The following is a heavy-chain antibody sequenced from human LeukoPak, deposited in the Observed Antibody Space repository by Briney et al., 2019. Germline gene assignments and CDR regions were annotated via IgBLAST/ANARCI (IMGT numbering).Heavy chain of an antibody. J-gene: IGHJ6*02. Sequence: GGSLRLSCAASGFTFSNAWMNWVRQAPGKGLEWVGRIKSKTDGGTTDYAAPVKGRFTISRGDSKNTLYLQMNSLKTEDTAVYYCTTDSPYYYGMDVWGQGTTVTVSS. CDR3: TTDSPYYYGMDV. V-gene: IGHV3-15*07. CDR1: GFTFSNAW. CDR2: IKSKTDGGTT.